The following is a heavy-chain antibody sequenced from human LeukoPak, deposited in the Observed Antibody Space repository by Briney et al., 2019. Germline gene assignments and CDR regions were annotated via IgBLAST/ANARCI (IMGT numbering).Heavy chain of an antibody. CDR3: ARARGPGYCSSTSCYTGNDAFDI. Sequence: ASVKVSCKASGGTFSSYAISWVRQAPGQGLEWMGGIIPIFGTANYAQKFQGRVTITADESTSTAYMELSSLRSEDTAVYYCARARGPGYCSSTSCYTGNDAFDIWDQGTMVTVSS. V-gene: IGHV1-69*13. CDR1: GGTFSSYA. J-gene: IGHJ3*02. D-gene: IGHD2-2*02. CDR2: IIPIFGTA.